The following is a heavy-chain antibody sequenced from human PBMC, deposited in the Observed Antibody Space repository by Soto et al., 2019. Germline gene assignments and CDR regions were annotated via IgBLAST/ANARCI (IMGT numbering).Heavy chain of an antibody. D-gene: IGHD3-22*01. CDR1: GGTFGSYA. V-gene: IGHV1-69*12. J-gene: IGHJ5*02. CDR2: IIPIFSTP. Sequence: QVQLVQSGAEVKKPGSSVKVSCKTSGGTFGSYAISWVPQAPGQGLEWMGGIIPIFSTPNYAQKFQGRVTITADESTSTAYMELSSLRSEDTAVYYCARPIQYYFDTSAQSAWFDPWGQGTLVTVSS. CDR3: ARPIQYYFDTSAQSAWFDP.